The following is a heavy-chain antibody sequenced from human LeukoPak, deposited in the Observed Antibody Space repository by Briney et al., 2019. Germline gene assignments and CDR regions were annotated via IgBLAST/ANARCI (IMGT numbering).Heavy chain of an antibody. CDR2: ISWNSGSI. D-gene: IGHD5-18*01. V-gene: IGHV3-9*01. Sequence: GGSLRLSCAASGFTFDDYAMHWVRQAPGKGLEWVSGISWNSGSIGYADSVKGRFTISRDNAKNSLYLQMNSLRAEDTAVYYCARDEGYSYGPHWGQGTLVTVSS. CDR1: GFTFDDYA. CDR3: ARDEGYSYGPH. J-gene: IGHJ4*02.